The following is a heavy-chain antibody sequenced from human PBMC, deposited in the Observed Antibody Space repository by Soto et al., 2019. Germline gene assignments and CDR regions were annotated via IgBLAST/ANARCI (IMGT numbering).Heavy chain of an antibody. CDR3: ATASLNRSGSYPFDY. Sequence: SETLSLTCTVSVGSISSYYWSWIRQPPGKGLEWIGYIYYSGSTDYNPSPKSRVTISVDTSKNQFSLKLTSVTAADTAVYYCATASLNRSGSYPFDYWGQGTLVTVSS. J-gene: IGHJ4*02. D-gene: IGHD1-26*01. V-gene: IGHV4-59*01. CDR2: IYYSGST. CDR1: VGSISSYY.